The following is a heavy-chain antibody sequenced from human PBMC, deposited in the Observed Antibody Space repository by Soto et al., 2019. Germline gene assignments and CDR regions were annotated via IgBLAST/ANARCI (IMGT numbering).Heavy chain of an antibody. CDR2: ISYDGSNK. V-gene: IGHV3-30-3*01. J-gene: IGHJ3*02. Sequence: PGGSLRLSCAASGFTFSSYAMHWVRQAPGKGLEWVAVISYDGSNKYYADSVKGRFTISRDNSKNTLYLQMNSLRAEDTAVYYCASRVVTGSFDIWGQGTMVTVS. D-gene: IGHD2-15*01. CDR1: GFTFSSYA. CDR3: ASRVVTGSFDI.